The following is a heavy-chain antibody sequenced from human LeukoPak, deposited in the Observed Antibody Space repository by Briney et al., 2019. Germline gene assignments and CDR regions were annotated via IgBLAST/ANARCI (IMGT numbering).Heavy chain of an antibody. J-gene: IGHJ4*01. CDR2: VHHTGRT. D-gene: IGHD3-10*01. CDR1: GGSLSGCY. V-gene: IGHV4-34*01. Sequence: SETLSLTCGVYGGSLSGCYWSWVRQPPGKGFEWIAEVHHTGRTIYSPPFARRVTISADTSKNQVSLKLTTVTAADTAVYFCARGSDYTWGGWGQGTLVTVSS. CDR3: ARGSDYTWGG.